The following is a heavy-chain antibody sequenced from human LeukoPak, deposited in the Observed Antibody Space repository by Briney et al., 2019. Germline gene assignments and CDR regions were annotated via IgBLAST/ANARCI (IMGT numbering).Heavy chain of an antibody. V-gene: IGHV3-7*01. Sequence: GGSLSLSCAASGFSFSTYWMNWVRQAPGKGLEWVANIDQDGSEKHYVDSVRGRFSISREKARNTQYLQMNSLGAEDTAVYYCARAWYSNAGLLDYWGQGTLVTVSS. CDR2: IDQDGSEK. CDR1: GFSFSTYW. J-gene: IGHJ4*02. CDR3: ARAWYSNAGLLDY. D-gene: IGHD2-21*01.